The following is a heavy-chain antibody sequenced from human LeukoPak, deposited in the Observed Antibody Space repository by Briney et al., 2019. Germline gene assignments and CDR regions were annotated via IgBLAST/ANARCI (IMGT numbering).Heavy chain of an antibody. V-gene: IGHV3-30*18. Sequence: GGSLRLSCAASGFTFSSYGMHWVRQAPGKGLEWVAVISYDGSNKYYADSVKGRFTISRDNSKNTLYLQMNSLRAEDTAVYYCAKDSGQWLVNGMDVLGQGTTVTVSS. CDR3: AKDSGQWLVNGMDV. D-gene: IGHD6-19*01. CDR1: GFTFSSYG. J-gene: IGHJ6*02. CDR2: ISYDGSNK.